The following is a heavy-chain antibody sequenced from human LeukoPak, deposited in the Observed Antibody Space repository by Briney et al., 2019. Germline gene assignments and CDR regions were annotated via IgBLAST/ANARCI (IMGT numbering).Heavy chain of an antibody. J-gene: IGHJ4*02. CDR3: ASALGYDTLTGYNY. CDR1: GFTFSSYW. Sequence: GGSLRLSCAASGFTFSSYWMSWVRQAPGKGLEWVANIKQDGSEKYYVDSVKGRFTISRDNSKNTLYLQMNSLRAEDTAVYYCASALGYDTLTGYNYWGQGTLVTVSS. CDR2: IKQDGSEK. D-gene: IGHD3-9*01. V-gene: IGHV3-7*01.